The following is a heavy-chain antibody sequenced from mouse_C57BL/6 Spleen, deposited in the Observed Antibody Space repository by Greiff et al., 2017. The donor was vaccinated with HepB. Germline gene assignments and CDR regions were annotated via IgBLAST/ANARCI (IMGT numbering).Heavy chain of an antibody. CDR1: GYTFTSYW. J-gene: IGHJ4*01. CDR3: ARSDGYYRAMDY. V-gene: IGHV1-61*01. D-gene: IGHD2-3*01. Sequence: QVQLQQPGAELVRPGSSVKLSCKASGYTFTSYWMDWVKQRPGQGLEWIGNIYPSDSETHYNQKFKDKATLTVDKSSSTAYMQLSSLTSEDSAVYYCARSDGYYRAMDYWGQGTSVTVSS. CDR2: IYPSDSET.